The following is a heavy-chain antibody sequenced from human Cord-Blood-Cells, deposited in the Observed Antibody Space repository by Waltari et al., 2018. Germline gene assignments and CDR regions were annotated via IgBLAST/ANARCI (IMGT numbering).Heavy chain of an antibody. CDR2: IYYNGST. J-gene: IGHJ5*02. D-gene: IGHD3-22*01. V-gene: IGHV4-31*03. CDR1: GGPISSGGYY. Sequence: QVQLQESGPGLVKPSQTLSLTCTVSGGPISSGGYYWSWIRQHPGKGLEWIGYIYYNGSTDYNPSLKSRVTISVDTSKNQFSLKLSSVTAADTAVYYCARVTTDSGFDPWGQGTLVTVSS. CDR3: ARVTTDSGFDP.